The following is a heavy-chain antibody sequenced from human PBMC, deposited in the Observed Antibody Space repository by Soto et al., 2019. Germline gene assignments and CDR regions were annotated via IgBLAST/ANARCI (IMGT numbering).Heavy chain of an antibody. J-gene: IGHJ6*02. CDR2: IIPLFGTS. Sequence: QVQLVQSGAEVKNPGSSVKVSCEASGGTFISYPINWVRQAHGQGLEWMGGIIPLFGTSNYAQKFQDRVTITADASTSTAYMELRSLRSEDTAVYYCAGVGHNTNYGMAGCGQWTTVTLCS. D-gene: IGHD1-20*01. CDR1: GGTFISYP. CDR3: AGVGHNTNYGMAG. V-gene: IGHV1-69*01.